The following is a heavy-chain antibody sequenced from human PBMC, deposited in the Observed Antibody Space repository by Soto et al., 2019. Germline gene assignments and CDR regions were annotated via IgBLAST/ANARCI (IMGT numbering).Heavy chain of an antibody. D-gene: IGHD3-22*01. CDR3: ARCHSDSSGPGYLDS. CDR1: GGTFISDA. Sequence: QVRLVQSEAEVKKAGSSVKVSCKASGGTFISDAVTWVRQAPGQGLEWMGGVIPMFPKANYEQKFQGRDTITADKSTSTVYMEMHSLKSEDTALYYCARCHSDSSGPGYLDSWGQGTLVTVTS. V-gene: IGHV1-69*06. CDR2: VIPMFPKA. J-gene: IGHJ4*02.